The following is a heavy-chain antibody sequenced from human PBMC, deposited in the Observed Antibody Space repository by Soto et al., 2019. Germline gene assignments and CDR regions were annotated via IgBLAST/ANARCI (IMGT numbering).Heavy chain of an antibody. J-gene: IGHJ4*02. CDR1: GFTFSSYG. D-gene: IGHD6-13*01. CDR2: IWYDASNK. CDR3: ARGVAAAGNFDY. V-gene: IGHV3-33*01. Sequence: QVQLVESGGGVVQPGRSLRLSCAASGFTFSSYGMHWVRQAPGKGLEWVAVIWYDASNKDYADSVKGRFTISRDNSKNTLYVQMNSLRAEDTAVYYCARGVAAAGNFDYWGQGTLVTVSS.